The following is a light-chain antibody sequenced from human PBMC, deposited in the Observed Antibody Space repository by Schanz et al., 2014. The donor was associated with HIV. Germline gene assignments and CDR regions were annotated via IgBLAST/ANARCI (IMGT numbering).Light chain of an antibody. CDR2: DVS. V-gene: IGLV2-23*02. Sequence: QSALTQPASVSGSPGQSITISCTGTSSDVGIYNLVSWYQQHPGKAPKLMIYDVSNRPSGVSSRFSGSKSGNTASLTISGLQAEDEADYYCSSYAGSNNLVFGGGTKLTVL. CDR3: SSYAGSNNLV. CDR1: SSDVGIYNL. J-gene: IGLJ3*02.